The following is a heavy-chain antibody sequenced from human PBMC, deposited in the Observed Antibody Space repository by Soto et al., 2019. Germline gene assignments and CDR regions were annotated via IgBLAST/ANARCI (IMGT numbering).Heavy chain of an antibody. Sequence: SETLSLTCSVSGYSISSGYYWGWIRQPPGKGLEWIGSIYHSGSTYYNPSLKSRVTISVDTSKNQFSLKLSSVTAADTAVYYCARDPTHIVVVPAASHPDYWGQGTLVTVSS. V-gene: IGHV4-38-2*02. CDR3: ARDPTHIVVVPAASHPDY. J-gene: IGHJ4*02. CDR1: GYSISSGYY. D-gene: IGHD2-2*01. CDR2: IYHSGST.